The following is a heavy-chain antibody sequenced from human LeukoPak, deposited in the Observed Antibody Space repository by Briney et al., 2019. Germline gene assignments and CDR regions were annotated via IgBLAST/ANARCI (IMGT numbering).Heavy chain of an antibody. CDR2: INWNSDNI. CDR1: GFTFNDHA. J-gene: IGHJ3*02. CDR3: ARASYYYDTTGLGAVDI. D-gene: IGHD3-22*01. V-gene: IGHV3-9*01. Sequence: GGSLRLSCAASGFTFNDHAMYWVRQAPGKGLEWVSGINWNSDNIGYADSVKGRFTISRDDAKKSLFLQMNSLRTEDTALYYCARASYYYDTTGLGAVDIWGQGTMVNVSS.